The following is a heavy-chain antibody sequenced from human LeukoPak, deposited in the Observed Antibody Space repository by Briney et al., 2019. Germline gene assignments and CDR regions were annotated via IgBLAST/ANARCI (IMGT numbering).Heavy chain of an antibody. CDR2: IYHSGST. CDR1: GGSIGSGGYS. D-gene: IGHD3-10*01. CDR3: AREGGRWFGESGFDY. J-gene: IGHJ4*02. V-gene: IGHV4-30-2*01. Sequence: SETLSLTCAVSGGSIGSGGYSWSWIRQPPGTGLEWVGYIYHSGSTYYNPSLKSRVTISVDRSKNQFSLKLSSVTAADTAVYYCAREGGRWFGESGFDYWGREPWSPSPQ.